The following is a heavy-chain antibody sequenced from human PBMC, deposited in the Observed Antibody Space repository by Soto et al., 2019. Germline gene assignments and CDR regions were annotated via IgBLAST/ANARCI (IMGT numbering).Heavy chain of an antibody. Sequence: QVQLVESGGGVVQPGRSLRLSCAASGFTFSSYGMHWVRQAPGKGLEWVAVIWYDGSNKYYADSVKGRFTISRDNSKNTLYLQMNSLRDEDTAVYHCARGGVATIFGDSWGQGTLVTVSS. D-gene: IGHD5-12*01. CDR2: IWYDGSNK. J-gene: IGHJ4*02. V-gene: IGHV3-33*01. CDR3: ARGGVATIFGDS. CDR1: GFTFSSYG.